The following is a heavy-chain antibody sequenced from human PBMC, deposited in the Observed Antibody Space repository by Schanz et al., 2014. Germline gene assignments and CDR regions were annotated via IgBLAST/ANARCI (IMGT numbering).Heavy chain of an antibody. Sequence: VQLVESGGGLVKPGESLRLSCAASGFTFSDYYMSWIRQAPGKGLEWVSYISSSGSYTNYADSVKGRFTTSRDNGKKSMYLQMNSLRAEDTAVYYGARLDSSSWYPRYWGQGTLVTVSS. D-gene: IGHD6-13*01. CDR3: ARLDSSSWYPRY. CDR1: GFTFSDYY. CDR2: ISSSGSYT. J-gene: IGHJ4*02. V-gene: IGHV3-11*05.